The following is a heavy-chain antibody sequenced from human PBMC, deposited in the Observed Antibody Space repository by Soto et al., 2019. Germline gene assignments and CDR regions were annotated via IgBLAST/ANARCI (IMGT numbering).Heavy chain of an antibody. D-gene: IGHD5-18*01. Sequence: PSEKLSLTCTVSGGSISHYYWSWIRQPPGRGLEWIGHIFYSGSTNYNPALKSRVTISVDTSKSQFSLKLSSVTAADTAVYYCAKDSGYNYGYFRWFDPWGQGTLVT. J-gene: IGHJ5*02. CDR3: AKDSGYNYGYFRWFDP. CDR1: GGSISHYY. CDR2: IFYSGST. V-gene: IGHV4-59*01.